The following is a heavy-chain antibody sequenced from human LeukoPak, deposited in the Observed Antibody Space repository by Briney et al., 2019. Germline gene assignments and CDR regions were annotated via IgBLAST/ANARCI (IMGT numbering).Heavy chain of an antibody. CDR1: GCTFSSYW. CDR3: ARGGFRFFAH. Sequence: GGSLRLSCAASGCTFSSYWMNWVRQAPGKGLEWVANINQDGTEKYYVDSVKGRFTNSRDNAKNSLYMQMRLVYTDVRSVYKRARGGFRFFAHWGQGTLVTVSS. CDR2: INQDGTEK. V-gene: IGHV3-7*04. J-gene: IGHJ5*02. D-gene: IGHD3-22*01.